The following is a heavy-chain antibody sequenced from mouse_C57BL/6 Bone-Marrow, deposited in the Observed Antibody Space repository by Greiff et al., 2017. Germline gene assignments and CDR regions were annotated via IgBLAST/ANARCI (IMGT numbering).Heavy chain of an antibody. V-gene: IGHV3-6*01. Sequence: DVQLQESGPGLVKPSQSLSLTCSVTGYSITSGYYWNWIRQFPGNKLEWMGYISYDGSNNYNPSLKNRISITRDTSKNQFFLKLNSVTTEDTATYYCARGDGYYVPWFAYWGQGTLVTVSA. D-gene: IGHD2-3*01. J-gene: IGHJ3*01. CDR2: ISYDGSN. CDR3: ARGDGYYVPWFAY. CDR1: GYSITSGYY.